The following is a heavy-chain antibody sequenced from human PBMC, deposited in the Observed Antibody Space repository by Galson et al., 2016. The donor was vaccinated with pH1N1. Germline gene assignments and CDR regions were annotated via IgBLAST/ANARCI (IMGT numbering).Heavy chain of an antibody. CDR3: ASPSPFYSSSGYYLHFRD. Sequence: SVKVSCKASGGTFRTYVISWVRQAPGQGLEWMGGIIPIFGTAKYAQKFQGRVTITADESTSTAYMELSSLRSEDTAVYYCASPSPFYSSSGYYLHFRDWGQGTLVTVSS. V-gene: IGHV1-69*13. J-gene: IGHJ4*02. CDR1: GGTFRTYV. CDR2: IIPIFGTA. D-gene: IGHD3-22*01.